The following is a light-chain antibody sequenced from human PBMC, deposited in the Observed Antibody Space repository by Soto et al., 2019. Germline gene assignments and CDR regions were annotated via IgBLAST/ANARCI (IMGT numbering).Light chain of an antibody. V-gene: IGKV3-20*01. CDR1: QSVSSSY. Sequence: EIVLTQSPGTLSLSPGERATLSCRASQSVSSSYLAWYQQKSGQAPRLLIYGASSRATGIPDRFSGSGSGTDFTLTICRLEPEDFAVYYCQEYGSSRTFGQGTKV. CDR3: QEYGSSRT. J-gene: IGKJ1*01. CDR2: GAS.